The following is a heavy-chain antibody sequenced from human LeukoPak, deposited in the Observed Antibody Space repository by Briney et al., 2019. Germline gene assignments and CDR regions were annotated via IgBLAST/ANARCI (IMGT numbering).Heavy chain of an antibody. CDR3: ARLTGYSSESWFDP. Sequence: SETLSLTCTVSGGSLRSSTYNWGWIRQPPGKGLEWIGYIYYSGSTNYKSSLKSRVTISVDTSKNQFSLKLSSVTAADTAVYYCARLTGYSSESWFDPWGQGTLVTVSS. J-gene: IGHJ5*02. CDR1: GGSLRSSTYN. V-gene: IGHV4-61*01. D-gene: IGHD3-9*01. CDR2: IYYSGST.